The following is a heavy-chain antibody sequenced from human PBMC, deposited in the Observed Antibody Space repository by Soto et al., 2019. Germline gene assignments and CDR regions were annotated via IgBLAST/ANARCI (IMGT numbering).Heavy chain of an antibody. CDR3: AGVVAPPLKVVPAAIGWYYCMDV. CDR2: INWNGGST. Sequence: PWGSLRLSCAASGVTFDDYCMSWVRQAPGKGLEWVSGINWNGGSTGYADSVKGRFTISRDNAKNSLYLQMNSLRAEDTALYHCAGVVAPPLKVVPAAIGWYYCMDVWGKGTTVTVSS. V-gene: IGHV3-20*01. D-gene: IGHD2-2*01. J-gene: IGHJ6*03. CDR1: GVTFDDYC.